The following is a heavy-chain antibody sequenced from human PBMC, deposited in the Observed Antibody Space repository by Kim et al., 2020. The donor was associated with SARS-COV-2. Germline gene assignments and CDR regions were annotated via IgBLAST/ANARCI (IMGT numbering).Heavy chain of an antibody. CDR3: ATEIDGIDI. CDR1: GYTFIDSA. V-gene: IGHV1-3*01. Sequence: ASVKVSCKASGYTFIDSAIHWVRQLPGQSLEWMGWISAANGNTKYSQNFQGRVTITRDTSASTAYMDLSSLRSEDTAVYYCATEIDGIDIWGQGTRVTVSS. CDR2: ISAANGNT. J-gene: IGHJ3*02.